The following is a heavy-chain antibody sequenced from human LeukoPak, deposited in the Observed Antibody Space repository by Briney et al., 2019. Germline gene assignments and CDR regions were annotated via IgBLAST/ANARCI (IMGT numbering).Heavy chain of an antibody. CDR1: GFTFSNYG. Sequence: GGSLRLSCAASGFTFSNYGMLWVRQAPGKGLEWVAFIRYDGSNKYYVASVKGRFTISRDNSKNTLYLQVNSLRAEDTAVYYCARVHDYYFDYWGQGTLVTVSS. D-gene: IGHD3-3*01. J-gene: IGHJ4*02. CDR3: ARVHDYYFDY. V-gene: IGHV3-30*02. CDR2: IRYDGSNK.